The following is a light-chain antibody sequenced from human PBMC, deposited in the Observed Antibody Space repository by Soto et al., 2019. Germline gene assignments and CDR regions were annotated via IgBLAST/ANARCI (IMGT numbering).Light chain of an antibody. V-gene: IGKV3-20*01. CDR3: QQYGASPLT. CDR1: QTVPNNY. Sequence: EIVLTQSPGTLSLSAGDGVSLSCRASQTVPNNYLAWYQQKPDQAPRLLLFGASNRATGIPDRFGGSGSGTDFTLSISRLETEDGAVYYCQQYGASPLTFGGGARLEVK. CDR2: GAS. J-gene: IGKJ4*01.